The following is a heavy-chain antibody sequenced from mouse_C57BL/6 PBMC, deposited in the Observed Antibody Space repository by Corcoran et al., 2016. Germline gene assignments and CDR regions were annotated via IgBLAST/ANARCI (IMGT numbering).Heavy chain of an antibody. CDR3: ARSHRGDYAMDY. Sequence: EVQLQQSGPELVKPGASVKIPCKASGYTFTDYNMDWVKQSHGKSLEWIGDINPNNGGTIYNQKFKGKATLTVDKSSSTAYMELRSLTSEDTAVYDCARSHRGDYAMDYWGQGTSVTVSS. J-gene: IGHJ4*01. CDR2: INPNNGGT. V-gene: IGHV1-18*01. CDR1: GYTFTDYN.